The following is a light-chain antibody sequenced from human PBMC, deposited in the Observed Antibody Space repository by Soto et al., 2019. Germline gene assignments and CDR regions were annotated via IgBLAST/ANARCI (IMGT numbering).Light chain of an antibody. CDR3: QQTYSAPLT. CDR1: QGIASY. Sequence: DIQMTQSPSSLSASVGDRVTITCRASQGIASYLNWYQQKPGKAPKVLIYIASNLQSGVPSRFSGSGSETEFTLTISSLHPEDFATYYCQQTYSAPLTFGGGTKVDI. CDR2: IAS. V-gene: IGKV1-39*01. J-gene: IGKJ4*01.